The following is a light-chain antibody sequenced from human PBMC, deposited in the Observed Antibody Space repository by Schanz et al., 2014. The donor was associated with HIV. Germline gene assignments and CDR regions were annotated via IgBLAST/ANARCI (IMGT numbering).Light chain of an antibody. CDR1: QSVSSSY. Sequence: EIELTQSPGTLSLSPGERATLSCRASQSVSSSYLAWYQQKSGQAPRLLIYGASTRATGIPARFSGSGSGTDFTLTISRLEPEDFAVYYCHHYGGSFGPGTKVDSK. J-gene: IGKJ3*01. V-gene: IGKV3-20*01. CDR3: HHYGGS. CDR2: GAS.